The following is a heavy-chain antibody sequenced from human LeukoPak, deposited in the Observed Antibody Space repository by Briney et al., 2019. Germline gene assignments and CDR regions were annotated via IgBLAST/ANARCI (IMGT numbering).Heavy chain of an antibody. D-gene: IGHD6-13*01. J-gene: IGHJ5*02. CDR2: ISSSSSYT. CDR3: ARDPMGIAAAGVWFDP. V-gene: IGHV3-11*05. Sequence: GGSLRLSCAASGFTFSSFAMSWVRQAPGKGLEWVSYISSSSSYTNYADSVKGRFTISRDNAKNSLYLQMNSLRAEDTAVYYCARDPMGIAAAGVWFDPWGQGTLVTASS. CDR1: GFTFSSFA.